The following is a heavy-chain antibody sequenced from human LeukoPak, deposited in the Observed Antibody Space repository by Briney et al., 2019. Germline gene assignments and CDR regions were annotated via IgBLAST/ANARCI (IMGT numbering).Heavy chain of an antibody. J-gene: IGHJ4*02. D-gene: IGHD4-17*01. CDR1: GFTLSRYW. V-gene: IGHV3-74*01. CDR3: ARAGEYRFDY. Sequence: PGESLRLSCEASGFTLSRYWIHWVRQAPGEGLVWLSRINADGTTINYADSVKGRFTISRGNAKNTVSLQMNSLGADDTAVYYCARAGEYRFDYWGQGTLVMVSS. CDR2: INADGTTI.